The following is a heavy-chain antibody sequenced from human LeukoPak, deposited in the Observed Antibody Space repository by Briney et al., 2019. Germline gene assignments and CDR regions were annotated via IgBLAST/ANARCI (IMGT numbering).Heavy chain of an antibody. CDR2: IYYSGST. CDR1: GGSISSGGHY. J-gene: IGHJ4*02. CDR3: AREVRVDYGFDY. V-gene: IGHV4-31*03. D-gene: IGHD4-17*01. Sequence: SETLSLTCTVSGGSISSGGHYWSWIRQHPGKGLEWIGYIYYSGSTYYNPSLKSRVTMSVDTSKNQFSLKLSSVTAADTAVYYCAREVRVDYGFDYWGQGTLVTVSS.